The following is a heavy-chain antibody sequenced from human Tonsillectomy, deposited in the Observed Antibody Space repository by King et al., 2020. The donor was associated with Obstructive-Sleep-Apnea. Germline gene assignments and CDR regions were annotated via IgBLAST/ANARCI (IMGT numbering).Heavy chain of an antibody. D-gene: IGHD3-22*01. CDR2: ISYDGSNK. CDR1: GFTFSDYP. J-gene: IGHJ6*02. CDR3: ARSPAPIVVGYYYYGMDV. V-gene: IGHV3-30-3*01. Sequence: HVQLVESGGGVVQPGRSLKVSCAASGFTFSDYPMHWVRQAPGKGLEWVAVISYDGSNKYYADSVKGRFTISRDNSENTLYLQMNSLRPEDTAVYYCARSPAPIVVGYYYYGMDVWGQGTTVTVSS.